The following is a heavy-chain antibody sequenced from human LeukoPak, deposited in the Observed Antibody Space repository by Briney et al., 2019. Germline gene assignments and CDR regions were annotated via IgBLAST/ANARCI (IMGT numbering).Heavy chain of an antibody. J-gene: IGHJ4*02. CDR1: GDSISSSSYY. CDR3: ARSSFGSAEGLLDY. D-gene: IGHD3-10*01. CDR2: IYYSGST. Sequence: SETLSLTCTVSGDSISSSSYYWGWIRQPPGKGLEWIGSIYYSGSTYYNPSLKSRLTISVDMSKSQFSLKLSSVTAADTAIYYCARSSFGSAEGLLDYWGQGLLVTVSS. V-gene: IGHV4-39*07.